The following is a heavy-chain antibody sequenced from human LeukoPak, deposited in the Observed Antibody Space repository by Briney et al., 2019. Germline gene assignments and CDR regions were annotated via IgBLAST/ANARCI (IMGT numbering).Heavy chain of an antibody. Sequence: GGSLRLSCAASGFTFSSYSMNWVRQAPGKGLEWVSYISSSSSTIYYADSVKGRFTISRDNAKNSLYLQMNSLRAEDTAVYYCAKDRGSGSYGYWGQGTLVTVSS. V-gene: IGHV3-48*01. CDR3: AKDRGSGSYGY. J-gene: IGHJ4*02. CDR1: GFTFSSYS. D-gene: IGHD1-26*01. CDR2: ISSSSSTI.